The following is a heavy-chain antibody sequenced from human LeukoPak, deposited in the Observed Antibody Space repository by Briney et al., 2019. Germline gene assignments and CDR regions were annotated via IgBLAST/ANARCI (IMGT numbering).Heavy chain of an antibody. CDR3: ARQGGDIVVVPAATPPNNWFDP. D-gene: IGHD2-2*01. CDR1: GYSFTSYW. J-gene: IGHJ5*02. Sequence: GESLKISCKGSGYSFTSYWIGWVRQMPGKGLEWMGIIYPGDSDTRYSPSFQGQVTISADKSISTAYLQWSSLKASDTAMYHCARQGGDIVVVPAATPPNNWFDPWGQGTLVTVSS. V-gene: IGHV5-51*01. CDR2: IYPGDSDT.